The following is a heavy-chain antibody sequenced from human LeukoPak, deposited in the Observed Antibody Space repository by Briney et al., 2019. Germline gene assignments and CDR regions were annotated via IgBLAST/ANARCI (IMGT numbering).Heavy chain of an antibody. CDR1: GGSISSSNW. CDR3: ARKRAKRVGFYMDV. D-gene: IGHD3-16*01. V-gene: IGHV4-4*02. CDR2: IYHSGST. J-gene: IGHJ6*03. Sequence: PSETLSLTCAVSGGSISSSNWWSWVRQPPGKGLEWIGEIYHSGSTNYNPSLKSRVTISVDTSKNQFSLKLSSVTAADTAVYYCARKRAKRVGFYMDVWGKGTTVTVSS.